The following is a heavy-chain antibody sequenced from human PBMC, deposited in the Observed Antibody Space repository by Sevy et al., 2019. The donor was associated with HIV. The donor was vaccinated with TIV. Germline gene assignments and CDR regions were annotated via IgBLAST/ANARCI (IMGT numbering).Heavy chain of an antibody. CDR2: IWNDGNNK. Sequence: GGSLRLSCAASVFTFRNYAMHWVRQAPGKGLEWVASIWNDGNNKYYTDSVKGRFTISRDNSKNTLYLQMNNLRVEDTAVYYCAGYSGTYSWDYWGQGALVTVSS. J-gene: IGHJ4*02. V-gene: IGHV3-33*01. CDR3: AGYSGTYSWDY. D-gene: IGHD1-26*01. CDR1: VFTFRNYA.